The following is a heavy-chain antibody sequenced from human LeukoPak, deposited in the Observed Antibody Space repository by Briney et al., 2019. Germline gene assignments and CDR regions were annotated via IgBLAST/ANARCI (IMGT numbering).Heavy chain of an antibody. CDR2: INPNSGGT. J-gene: IGHJ4*02. D-gene: IGHD3-16*01. V-gene: IGHV1-2*02. CDR3: ARVGDGLIVPYYFDY. Sequence: GASVKVSCKASGYTFTGYYMHWVRQAPGQGLEWMGWINPNSGGTNYAQKFQGRVTMTRDTSISTAYMELSRLRSDDTAVYYCARVGDGLIVPYYFDYWGQGTLVTVSS. CDR1: GYTFTGYY.